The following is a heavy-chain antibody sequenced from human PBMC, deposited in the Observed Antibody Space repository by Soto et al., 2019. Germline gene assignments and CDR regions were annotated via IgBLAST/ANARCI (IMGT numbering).Heavy chain of an antibody. CDR3: AKWSGYGDA. Sequence: EVQLLESGGGLVQPGGSLRLSCAASGFSFSTYSMAWVRQAPGKGPEWVSGLSHGGVYTFYADSVKGRFTISVDISQNTVYLQMNSLRTEDTAVYYCAKWSGYGDAWGQGTLVTVSS. J-gene: IGHJ4*02. CDR2: LSHGGVYT. V-gene: IGHV3-23*01. CDR1: GFSFSTYS. D-gene: IGHD4-17*01.